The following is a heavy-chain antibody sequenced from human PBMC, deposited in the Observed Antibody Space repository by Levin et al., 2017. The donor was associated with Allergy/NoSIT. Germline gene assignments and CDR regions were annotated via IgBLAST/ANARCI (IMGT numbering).Heavy chain of an antibody. CDR2: ITTGGTYK. J-gene: IGHJ4*02. V-gene: IGHV3-21*01. CDR1: GFTFSDYS. D-gene: IGHD3-16*01. CDR3: ARGLGDSL. Sequence: LSLPCAASGFTFSDYSMNWVRQAPGKGLEWVASITTGGTYKYYVDSLRGRFTISRDNAMNSLYLRMNSLRAEDTAVYYCARGLGDSLWGQGTLVTVSS.